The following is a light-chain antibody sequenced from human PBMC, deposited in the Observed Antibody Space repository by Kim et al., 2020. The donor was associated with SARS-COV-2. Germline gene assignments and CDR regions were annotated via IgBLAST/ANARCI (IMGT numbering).Light chain of an antibody. Sequence: DIQMTQSPSTLSASVGDRVTITWRASQCISSWLAWYQQKPGKAPKLLIYDASSLKSGVPSRFSGSGSGTEFTLTISSLQPDDFATYYCQQYNSYPYTFGRETKLEI. CDR2: DAS. CDR1: QCISSW. V-gene: IGKV1-5*01. CDR3: QQYNSYPYT. J-gene: IGKJ2*01.